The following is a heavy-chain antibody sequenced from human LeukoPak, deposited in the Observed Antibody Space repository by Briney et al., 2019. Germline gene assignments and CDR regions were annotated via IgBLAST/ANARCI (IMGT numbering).Heavy chain of an antibody. CDR1: GFTFSSYA. CDR2: ISYDGSNK. J-gene: IGHJ3*02. D-gene: IGHD3-22*01. V-gene: IGHV3-30-3*01. Sequence: GGSLRLSCAASGFTFSSYAMHWVRQAPGKGLEWVAVISYDGSNKYYADSVKGRFTISRDNSKNTLYLRMNSLRAEDTAVYYCAREGGPLIFYDSSGYLPYDAFDIWGQGTMVTVSS. CDR3: AREGGPLIFYDSSGYLPYDAFDI.